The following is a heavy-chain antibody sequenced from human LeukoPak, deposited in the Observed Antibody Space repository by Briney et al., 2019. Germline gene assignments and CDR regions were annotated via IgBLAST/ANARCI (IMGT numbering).Heavy chain of an antibody. D-gene: IGHD6-13*01. CDR1: GGSISSSSYY. CDR3: ARHTIAAVGPGAFDI. J-gene: IGHJ3*02. CDR2: IYYSGST. Sequence: SETLSLTCTVSGGSISSSSYYWGWIRQPPGKGLEWIGSIYYSGSTYYNPSLKSRVTISVDTSKNQFSLKLSSVTAADTAVYYCARHTIAAVGPGAFDIWGQGTMVTVSS. V-gene: IGHV4-39*07.